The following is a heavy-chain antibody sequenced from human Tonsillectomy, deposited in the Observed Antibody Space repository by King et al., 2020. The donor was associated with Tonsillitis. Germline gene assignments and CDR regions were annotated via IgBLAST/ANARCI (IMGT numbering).Heavy chain of an antibody. J-gene: IGHJ2*01. V-gene: IGHV1-18*04. Sequence: QLVQSGAEVKKPGASVKVSCKASGYTFTTYGINWVRQAPGQGLECMGWISTYSGETDYAQKFQGRVTLTTNTSTSTVYMELRSLRSDDTAVYFCARGHGDWFFDLWGRGTLVTVSS. D-gene: IGHD3-10*01. CDR1: GYTFTTYG. CDR2: ISTYSGET. CDR3: ARGHGDWFFDL.